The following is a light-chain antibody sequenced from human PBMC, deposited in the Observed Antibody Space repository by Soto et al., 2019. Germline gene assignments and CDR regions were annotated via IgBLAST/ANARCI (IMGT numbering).Light chain of an antibody. Sequence: DIQMTQSPSSLSASVGDRVTITCRASQSISSYLNWYQQKPGKAPKLLIYAASRLQSGVPSRFSGSGSGTDFTLTISSLQPEDFATYYCQQSYSTPPTFGQGTEVDIK. CDR1: QSISSY. CDR3: QQSYSTPPT. J-gene: IGKJ2*01. CDR2: AAS. V-gene: IGKV1-39*01.